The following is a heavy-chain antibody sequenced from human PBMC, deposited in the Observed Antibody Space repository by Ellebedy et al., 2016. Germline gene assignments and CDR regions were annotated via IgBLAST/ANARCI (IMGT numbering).Heavy chain of an antibody. CDR2: IYFSGTT. Sequence: SETLSLTCSVSGGSIASSRFYWGWVRQSPGTGLEWIGNIYFSGTTYYSPSLKRRISMSVDPSRNEFSLQVRSVTAADAAVYYCTRTGQEEGVTDYWGQGTLVSVSA. J-gene: IGHJ4*02. CDR3: TRTGQEEGVTDY. V-gene: IGHV4-39*01. D-gene: IGHD3-10*01. CDR1: GGSIASSRFY.